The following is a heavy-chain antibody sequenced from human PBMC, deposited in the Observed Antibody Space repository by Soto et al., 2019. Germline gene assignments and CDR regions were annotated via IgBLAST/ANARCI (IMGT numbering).Heavy chain of an antibody. J-gene: IGHJ5*02. D-gene: IGHD5-12*01. CDR1: GGSLSSSSYY. V-gene: IGHV4-39*01. CDR3: ARQGLRLWFDP. CDR2: IYYSGST. Sequence: PSETLSLTCTVSGGSLSSSSYYWGWIRQPPGKGLEWIGSIYYSGSTYYNPSLKSRVTISVDTSKNQFSLKLSSVTAADTAVYYCARQGLRLWFDPWGQGTLVTVSS.